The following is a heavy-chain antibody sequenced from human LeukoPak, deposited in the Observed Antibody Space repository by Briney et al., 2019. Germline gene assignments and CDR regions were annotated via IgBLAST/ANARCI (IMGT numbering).Heavy chain of an antibody. CDR1: GGSISSSSYY. CDR3: ARDYYDSSGYYYFDY. CDR2: IYYSGST. D-gene: IGHD3-22*01. V-gene: IGHV4-39*07. J-gene: IGHJ4*02. Sequence: SETLSLTCTVSGGSISSSSYYWGWIRQPPGKGLEWIGSIYYSGSTYYNPSLKSRVTISVDTSKNQFSLKLNSVTAADTAVYYCARDYYDSSGYYYFDYWGQGTLVTVSS.